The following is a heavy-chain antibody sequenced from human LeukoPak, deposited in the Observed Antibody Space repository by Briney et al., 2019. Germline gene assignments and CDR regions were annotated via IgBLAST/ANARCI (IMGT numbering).Heavy chain of an antibody. D-gene: IGHD4/OR15-4a*01. V-gene: IGHV3-49*04. CDR1: GFTFGDYA. Sequence: GGSLRLSSTTSGFTFGDYAMSWVRQAPGKGLELVGFIRSKTYGGTIEDAASVKGRFSISRDDSKGIAYLQMNSLKTEDTAVYYCTRDHEDYGSPSFDFWGQGTLVTVSS. J-gene: IGHJ4*02. CDR3: TRDHEDYGSPSFDF. CDR2: IRSKTYGGTI.